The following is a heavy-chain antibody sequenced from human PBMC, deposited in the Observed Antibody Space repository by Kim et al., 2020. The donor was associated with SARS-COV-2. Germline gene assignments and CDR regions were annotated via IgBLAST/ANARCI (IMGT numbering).Heavy chain of an antibody. J-gene: IGHJ6*02. CDR3: ARSWTTRYYYYYYGMDV. CDR1: GGSFSGYY. Sequence: SETLSLTCAVYGGSFSGYYWSWIRQPPGKGLEWIGEINHSGSTNYNPSLKSRVTISVDTSKNQFSLKLSSVTAADTAVYYCARSWTTRYYYYYYGMDVWGQGTTVTVSS. V-gene: IGHV4-34*01. D-gene: IGHD6-13*01. CDR2: INHSGST.